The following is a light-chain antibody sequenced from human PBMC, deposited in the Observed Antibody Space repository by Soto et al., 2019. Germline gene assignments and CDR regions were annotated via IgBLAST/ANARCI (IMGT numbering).Light chain of an antibody. CDR1: QSVSTSK. J-gene: IGKJ1*01. CDR3: QQYVNFVWT. Sequence: IVLTQSPGTLSLPPGVRATLSCRTSQSVSTSKLAWYQQRPGQAPRLLMYDASRRATGIPDRFSGSGSGTDFTLTISRMEPEDVAVYYCQQYVNFVWTFGQGTKVDIK. CDR2: DAS. V-gene: IGKV3-20*01.